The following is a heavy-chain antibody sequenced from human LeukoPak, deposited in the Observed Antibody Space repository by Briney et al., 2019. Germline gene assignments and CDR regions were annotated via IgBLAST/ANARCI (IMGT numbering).Heavy chain of an antibody. Sequence: PGGSLRLSCAASGFTFSNAWMSWVRQAPGKGLEWVGRIKSKTDGGTTDYAAPVKGRFTISRDDSKNTLYLQMNSLKTEDTAVYYCTTDVTMVRGVPYYYYYMDVWGKGTTVTISS. CDR1: GFTFSNAW. J-gene: IGHJ6*03. D-gene: IGHD3-10*01. CDR3: TTDVTMVRGVPYYYYYMDV. CDR2: IKSKTDGGTT. V-gene: IGHV3-15*01.